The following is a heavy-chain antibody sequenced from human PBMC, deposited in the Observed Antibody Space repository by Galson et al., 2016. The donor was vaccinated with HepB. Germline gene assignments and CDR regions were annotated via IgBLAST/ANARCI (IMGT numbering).Heavy chain of an antibody. D-gene: IGHD2-21*02. J-gene: IGHJ3*02. Sequence: LRLSCAASGFTFSSYGMHWVRQAPGKGLEWVAVISYDGSNKYDADSVKGRFTISRDNSKNTLFLQMNSLRADDTAVYYCAKDGGVDFPDAFDIWGQGTMVTVSS. V-gene: IGHV3-30*18. CDR1: GFTFSSYG. CDR3: AKDGGVDFPDAFDI. CDR2: ISYDGSNK.